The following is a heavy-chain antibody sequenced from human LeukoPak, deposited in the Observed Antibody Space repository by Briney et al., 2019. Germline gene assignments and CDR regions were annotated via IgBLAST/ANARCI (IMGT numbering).Heavy chain of an antibody. CDR3: ARAGSRWGYGRYYYYMDV. CDR1: GFTFSSYS. D-gene: IGHD5-12*01. Sequence: PGGSLRLSCAASGFTFSSYSMNWVRQAPGKGLEWVANIKQDGSEKYYVDSVKGRFTISRDNAKNSLYLQMNSLRAEDTAVYYCARAGSRWGYGRYYYYMDVWGKGTTVTISS. CDR2: IKQDGSEK. V-gene: IGHV3-7*01. J-gene: IGHJ6*03.